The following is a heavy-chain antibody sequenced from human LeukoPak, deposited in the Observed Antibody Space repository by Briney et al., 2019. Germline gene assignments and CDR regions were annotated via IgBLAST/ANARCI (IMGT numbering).Heavy chain of an antibody. J-gene: IGHJ5*02. V-gene: IGHV3-48*03. D-gene: IGHD1-26*01. Sequence: GGSLRLSCAASGFTFGNYEMNRVRQSPRKGPERRSYISKSGNRQFYADSVKGRFTISRDNARNSLYLQMNSLTTEDTGVYYCTKDRGGFSNGYYGRPPGGVHHWGQGILVTVSS. CDR1: GFTFGNYE. CDR2: ISKSGNRQ. CDR3: TKDRGGFSNGYYGRPPGGVHH.